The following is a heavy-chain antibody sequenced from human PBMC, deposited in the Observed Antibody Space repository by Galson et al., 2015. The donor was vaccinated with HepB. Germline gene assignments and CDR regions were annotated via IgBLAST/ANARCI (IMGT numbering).Heavy chain of an antibody. J-gene: IGHJ5*02. CDR2: TYYRTEWYS. D-gene: IGHD5/OR15-5a*01. V-gene: IGHV6-1*01. CDR3: ARGRLGIEVSLFDP. Sequence: CAISGDSVSRNTASWNWTRQSPSRGLEWLGRTYYRTEWYSDSAVSVRSRITVNADTSKNQFSLQLNSVTPEDTAVYYCARGRLGIEVSLFDPWGQGSLVIVSS. CDR1: GDSVSRNTAS.